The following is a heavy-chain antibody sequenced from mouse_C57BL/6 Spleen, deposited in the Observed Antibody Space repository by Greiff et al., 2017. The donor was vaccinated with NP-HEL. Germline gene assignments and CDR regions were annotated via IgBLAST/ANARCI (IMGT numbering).Heavy chain of an antibody. CDR1: GYTFTSYW. D-gene: IGHD1-1*01. J-gene: IGHJ2*01. Sequence: QVQLQQPGAELVKPGASVKLSCKASGYTFTSYWMHWVKQRPGQGLEWIGMIHPNSGSTNYNEKFKSKATLTVDKSSSTAYMQLSSLTSEDSAVYYCAGYYYGSYFDYWGQGTTLTVSS. CDR3: AGYYYGSYFDY. V-gene: IGHV1-64*01. CDR2: IHPNSGST.